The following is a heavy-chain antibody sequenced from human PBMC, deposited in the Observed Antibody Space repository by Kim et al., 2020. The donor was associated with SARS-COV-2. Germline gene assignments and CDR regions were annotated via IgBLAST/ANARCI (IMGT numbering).Heavy chain of an antibody. V-gene: IGHV3-43*01. CDR3: AKDNSGYYDSSGYSYWFDP. D-gene: IGHD3-22*01. J-gene: IGHJ5*02. Sequence: GRFTISRDNSKNSLYLQMNSLRTEDTALYYCAKDNSGYYDSSGYSYWFDPWGQGTLVTVSS.